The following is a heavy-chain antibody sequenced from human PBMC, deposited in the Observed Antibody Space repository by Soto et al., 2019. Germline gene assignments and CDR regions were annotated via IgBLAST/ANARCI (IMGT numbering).Heavy chain of an antibody. D-gene: IGHD1-1*01. CDR3: ARGFLSNWNQAY. CDR1: GFTFSSYS. V-gene: IGHV3-21*01. J-gene: IGHJ4*02. CDR2: ISSSSSYI. Sequence: GESLKISCAASGFTFSSYSMNWVRQAPGKGLEWVSPISSSSSYIYYADSVKGRFTISRDNAKNSLYLQMNSLRAEDTAVYYCARGFLSNWNQAYWGQGTLVTVSS.